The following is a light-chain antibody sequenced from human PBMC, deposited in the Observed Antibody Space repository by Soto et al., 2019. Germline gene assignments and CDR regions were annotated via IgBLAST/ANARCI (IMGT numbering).Light chain of an antibody. CDR3: QQYNNCRT. CDR2: GAS. V-gene: IGKV3-15*01. J-gene: IGKJ1*01. Sequence: EIVMTQSPATLSVSPGERATLSYRSSQSVSSNLAWYQQKPGQATRLLIYGASTRATGIPARFSCSGSGTKFTLTISSRQSENFAIYYSQQYNNCRTFDQWTKLEI. CDR1: QSVSSN.